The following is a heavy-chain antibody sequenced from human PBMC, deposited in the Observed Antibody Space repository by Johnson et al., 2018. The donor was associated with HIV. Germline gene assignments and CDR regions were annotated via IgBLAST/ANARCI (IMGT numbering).Heavy chain of an antibody. CDR1: GFTFSSYW. J-gene: IGHJ3*02. D-gene: IGHD4-11*01. V-gene: IGHV3-7*01. CDR3: AKILSSRYTVTTLADDAFDI. CDR2: IKQDGSNK. Sequence: VQLVESGGGLVQPGGSLRLSCAASGFTFSSYWMSWVRQVPGKGLEWVANIKQDGSNKYYADSEKGRFTTSRDNSKNTLYLQMNSLRAEDTAVYYCAKILSSRYTVTTLADDAFDIWGQGTMVTVSS.